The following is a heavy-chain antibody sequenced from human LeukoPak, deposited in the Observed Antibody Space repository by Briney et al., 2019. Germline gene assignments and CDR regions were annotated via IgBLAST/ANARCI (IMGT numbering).Heavy chain of an antibody. V-gene: IGHV7-4-1*02. D-gene: IGHD3-22*01. CDR2: INTNTGNP. Sequence: ASVKVSCKASGYTFTSYAMNWVRQAPGQGLEWMGWINTNTGNPTYAQGFTGRFVFSLDTSVSTAYLQISGLKAEDTAVYYCVMGIVGYYDSSGYYYDAFDIWGQGTMVTVSS. CDR3: VMGIVGYYDSSGYYYDAFDI. CDR1: GYTFTSYA. J-gene: IGHJ3*02.